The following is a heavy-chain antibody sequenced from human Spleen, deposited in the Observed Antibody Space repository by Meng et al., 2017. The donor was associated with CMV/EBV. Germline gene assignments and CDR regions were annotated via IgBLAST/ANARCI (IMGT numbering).Heavy chain of an antibody. CDR2: IYYSGST. CDR1: GGSISSSSYY. J-gene: IGHJ4*02. Sequence: SETLSLTCSVSGGSISSSSYYWGWIRQPPGKGLEWIGSIYYSGSTYYNPSLKSRVTISEDTSKNQFSLKLSSVTAADTAVYYCARDDYSSVWGVFGYWGQGTLVTVSS. V-gene: IGHV4-39*07. CDR3: ARDDYSSVWGVFGY. D-gene: IGHD6-19*01.